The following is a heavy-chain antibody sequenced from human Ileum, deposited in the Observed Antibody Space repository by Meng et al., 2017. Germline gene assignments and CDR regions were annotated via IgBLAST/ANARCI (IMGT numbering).Heavy chain of an antibody. Sequence: VQLQQSGQGLAKPSQTLSLPWAISGDSVSSNSAAWNWIRQSPSRGLEWLGRTYYRSKWFNEYAVSVKSRITINPDTSENQFSLQLNSVTPEDAAVYYCARGGGSYYHFDYWGQGTLVTVSS. CDR3: ARGGGSYYHFDY. V-gene: IGHV6-1*02. J-gene: IGHJ4*02. D-gene: IGHD1-26*01. CDR1: GDSVSSNSAA. CDR2: TYYRSKWFN.